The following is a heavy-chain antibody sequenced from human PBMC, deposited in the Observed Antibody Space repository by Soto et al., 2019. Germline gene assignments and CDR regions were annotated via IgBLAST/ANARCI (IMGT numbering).Heavy chain of an antibody. CDR3: ARGRVAY. Sequence: RGSLRLACAVSGFTFVSDSISCVRHAPWKWLEWVSSISSSSSYIYYADSVKGRFTISSDNAKNALYLQMNSMRAEDTAVYYCARGRVAYWGQGTLVTVSS. CDR2: ISSSSSYI. CDR1: GFTFVSDS. V-gene: IGHV3-21*01. J-gene: IGHJ4*02.